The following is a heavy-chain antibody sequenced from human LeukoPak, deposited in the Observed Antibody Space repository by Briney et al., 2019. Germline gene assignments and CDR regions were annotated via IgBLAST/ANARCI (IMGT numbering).Heavy chain of an antibody. CDR3: ARVLRGLYNLGD. CDR2: ISSSSDLM. D-gene: IGHD3-10*01. V-gene: IGHV3-48*02. Sequence: GGSLRLSCEASGFSLSISGMNWVRQAPGKGLEWVSYISSSSDLMSYVDSVKGRFTVSRDNAKNSLFLQMNSLRNEDTAVYYCARVLRGLYNLGDWGQGTLVTVSS. CDR1: GFSLSISG. J-gene: IGHJ4*02.